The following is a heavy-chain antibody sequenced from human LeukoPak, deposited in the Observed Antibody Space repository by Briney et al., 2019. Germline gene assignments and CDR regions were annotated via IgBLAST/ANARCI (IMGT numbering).Heavy chain of an antibody. CDR3: ARDVYYESSFYWEGDFDY. Sequence: SGGSLRLSCAASGFTFSAYWMSWVRPAPRKGLGWVANIKPEGTEQFYVDSVKGRLTISRDNAKKSLYLQMNSLRAEDTAVYYCARDVYYESSFYWEGDFDYWGQGTLVTVSS. D-gene: IGHD3-22*01. CDR2: IKPEGTEQ. V-gene: IGHV3-7*01. J-gene: IGHJ4*02. CDR1: GFTFSAYW.